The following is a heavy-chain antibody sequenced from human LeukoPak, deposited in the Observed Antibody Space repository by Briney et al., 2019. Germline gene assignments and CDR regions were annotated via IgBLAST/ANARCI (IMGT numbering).Heavy chain of an antibody. CDR3: ASEIMIVAIRSTVDY. D-gene: IGHD3-22*01. V-gene: IGHV3-23*01. Sequence: GGSLRLSCAASGFTFSSYAMSWVRQAPGKGLEWVSAISGSGGSTYYADSVKGRFTISGDNSKNTLYLQMNSLRAEDTAVYYCASEIMIVAIRSTVDYWGQGTLVTVSS. CDR2: ISGSGGST. CDR1: GFTFSSYA. J-gene: IGHJ4*02.